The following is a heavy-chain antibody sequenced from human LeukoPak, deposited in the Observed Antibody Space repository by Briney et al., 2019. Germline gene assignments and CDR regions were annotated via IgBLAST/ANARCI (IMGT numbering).Heavy chain of an antibody. CDR2: IYSGGST. Sequence: GGSLRLSCAASGFTVSSNYMSWVRQAPGKGLEWVSVIYSGGSTYYADSVKGRFTISRDNSKNTLYLQMNSLRAEDTAVYYCARDGMIVVPGGAFDTWGQGTMVTVSS. D-gene: IGHD3-22*01. J-gene: IGHJ3*02. CDR1: GFTVSSNY. V-gene: IGHV3-66*01. CDR3: ARDGMIVVPGGAFDT.